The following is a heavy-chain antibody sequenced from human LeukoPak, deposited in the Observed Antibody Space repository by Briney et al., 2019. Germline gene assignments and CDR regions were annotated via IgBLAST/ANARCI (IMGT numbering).Heavy chain of an antibody. Sequence: PGGSLRLSCVASGFTFSNYAMTWVRQAPGKGLEWVSGISSNSYIHYADSVKGRFTVSRDNAENSLYLQMNSLRAEDTAVYYCARLPGYYYYYYYMDVWGKGTTVTVSS. J-gene: IGHJ6*03. CDR3: ARLPGYYYYYYYMDV. CDR1: GFTFSNYA. V-gene: IGHV3-21*01. CDR2: ISSNSYI.